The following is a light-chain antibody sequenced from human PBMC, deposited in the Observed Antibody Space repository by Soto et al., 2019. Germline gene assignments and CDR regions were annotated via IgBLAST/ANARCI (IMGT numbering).Light chain of an antibody. CDR3: QTWGTGIHVV. Sequence: QLVLTQSPSASASVGASVKLTCTLSSGHSSYAIAWHQQQPEKGPRYLMKLDSDGSHTKGDAIPDRFSGSSSGAERYLTISSLQSEDEADYYCQTWGTGIHVVFGGGTKVTVL. CDR1: SGHSSYA. J-gene: IGLJ2*01. CDR2: LDSDGSH. V-gene: IGLV4-69*01.